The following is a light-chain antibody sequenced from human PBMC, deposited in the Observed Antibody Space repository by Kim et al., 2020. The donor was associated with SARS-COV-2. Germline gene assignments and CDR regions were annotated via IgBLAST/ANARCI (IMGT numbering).Light chain of an antibody. V-gene: IGLV3-1*01. CDR1: KLGDKY. J-gene: IGLJ1*01. CDR2: QDS. CDR3: QAWDSSTYV. Sequence: SYELTQPPSVSMSPGQTASITCSGDKLGDKYACWYQQKSGQSPVLVIYQDSKRPSGIPERFSGSNSGNTATLTISGTQAMDEADYYCQAWDSSTYVFGTGTKVTVL.